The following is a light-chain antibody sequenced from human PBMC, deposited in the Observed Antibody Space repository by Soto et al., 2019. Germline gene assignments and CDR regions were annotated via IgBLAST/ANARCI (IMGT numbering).Light chain of an antibody. V-gene: IGKV1-33*01. CDR3: PQDDNLHPVYT. CDR1: QDISNY. CDR2: DAS. J-gene: IGKJ2*01. Sequence: DIQMTQSPSSLSASVGDRVTITCQASQDISNYLNWYQQKPGKAPKLLIYDASNLETGVPSRFSGSGSGTDFTFTISSLQPEDIATYYCPQDDNLHPVYTFGQGTKLEIK.